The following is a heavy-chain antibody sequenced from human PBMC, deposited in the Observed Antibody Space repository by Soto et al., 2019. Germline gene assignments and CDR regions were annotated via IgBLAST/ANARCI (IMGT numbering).Heavy chain of an antibody. CDR1: EFSFSSYA. CDR2: ISATGTTT. V-gene: IGHV3-23*01. D-gene: IGHD6-13*01. CDR3: ATYSSPFDY. J-gene: IGHJ4*02. Sequence: EVQLMESGGGLVQPGGSLRLSCAASEFSFSSYALNWVRQAPGKGLEWVSAISATGTTTYYADSVKGRFTISRYNSKRTLFRQMDSLSPEDTAVYYCATYSSPFDYWGQGTLVTVSS.